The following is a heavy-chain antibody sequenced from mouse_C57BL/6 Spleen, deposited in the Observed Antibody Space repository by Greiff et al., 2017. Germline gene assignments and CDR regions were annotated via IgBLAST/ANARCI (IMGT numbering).Heavy chain of an antibody. CDR1: GYTFTSYW. CDR3: ARSDGNYYNYYAMDY. J-gene: IGHJ4*01. D-gene: IGHD2-1*01. Sequence: QVQLQQPGAELVMPGASVKLSCKASGYTFTSYWMHWVKQRPGQGLEWIGEIDPSDSYTNYNQKFKGKSTMTVDKSSSTAYMQLSSLTSVDSAVYYCARSDGNYYNYYAMDYWGQGTSVTVSS. V-gene: IGHV1-69*01. CDR2: IDPSDSYT.